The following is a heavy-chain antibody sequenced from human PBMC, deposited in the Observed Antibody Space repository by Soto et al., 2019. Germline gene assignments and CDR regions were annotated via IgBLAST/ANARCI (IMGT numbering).Heavy chain of an antibody. Sequence: EVQLLASGGGLVQPGGSLRLSCAASGFTFSSYAMSWVRQAPGKGLEWVSAISGSGGSTYYADSVKGRFTISRDNSKNTLYLQMNSLRAEDTAVYYCAKDGHDYIWGSYRFLPYYFDYWGQGTLVTVSS. CDR1: GFTFSSYA. CDR2: ISGSGGST. J-gene: IGHJ4*02. V-gene: IGHV3-23*01. CDR3: AKDGHDYIWGSYRFLPYYFDY. D-gene: IGHD3-16*02.